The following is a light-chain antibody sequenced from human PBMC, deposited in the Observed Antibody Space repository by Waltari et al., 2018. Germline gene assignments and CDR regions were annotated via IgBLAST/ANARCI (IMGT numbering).Light chain of an antibody. CDR1: QSVSRF. CDR2: GAS. Sequence: EIVFTQSPGTLSLSPGERGPLSCRASQSVSRFLAWYQQKPGQAPRLLIYGASTRATGIPDRFSGSGSGTDFSLTISRLEPEDFAVYYCQKYDRLPATFGQGTKVEIK. J-gene: IGKJ1*01. V-gene: IGKV3-20*01. CDR3: QKYDRLPAT.